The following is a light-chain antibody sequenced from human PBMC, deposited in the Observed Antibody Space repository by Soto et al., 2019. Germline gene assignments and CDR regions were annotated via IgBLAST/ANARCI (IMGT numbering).Light chain of an antibody. J-gene: IGLJ2*01. V-gene: IGLV1-44*01. CDR2: NTN. Sequence: QSVLTQPPSASGTPGQRVTISCSGSNSNIGSNPVHWYQQLPGTAPKLLIHNTNQRPSGVPDRFSGSKSGTSASLAISGLQSEDEAAYYCAEWDDSLNGVLFGGGTKLTVL. CDR1: NSNIGSNP. CDR3: AEWDDSLNGVL.